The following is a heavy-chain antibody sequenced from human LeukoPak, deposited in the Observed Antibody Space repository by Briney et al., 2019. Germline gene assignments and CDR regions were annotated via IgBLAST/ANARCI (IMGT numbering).Heavy chain of an antibody. J-gene: IGHJ4*02. CDR1: GYTFTDYY. Sequence: ASVKGSCKVSGYTFTDYYMHWVQQAPGKGLEWMGLVDPEDGETIYAEKFQGRVTITADTSTDTAYMELSSPRSEDTAVYYCATGGYQLLRFDYWGQGTLVTVSS. V-gene: IGHV1-69-2*01. CDR3: ATGGYQLLRFDY. CDR2: VDPEDGET. D-gene: IGHD2-2*01.